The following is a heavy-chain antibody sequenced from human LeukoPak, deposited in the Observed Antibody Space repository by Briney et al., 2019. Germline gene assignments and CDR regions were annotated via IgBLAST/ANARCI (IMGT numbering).Heavy chain of an antibody. CDR1: GGTFSSYA. CDR2: IIPIFGTA. Sequence: GASVKVSCKASGGTFSSYAISWVRQAPGQGLEWMGGIIPIFGTANYAQKFQGRVTTTADESTSTAYMELSSLRSEDTAVYYCARVGGSYYYYYMDVWGKGTTVTVSS. J-gene: IGHJ6*03. CDR3: ARVGGSYYYYYMDV. D-gene: IGHD1-26*01. V-gene: IGHV1-69*13.